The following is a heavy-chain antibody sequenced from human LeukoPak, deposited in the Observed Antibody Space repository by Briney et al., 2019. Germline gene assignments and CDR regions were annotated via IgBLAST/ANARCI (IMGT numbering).Heavy chain of an antibody. V-gene: IGHV4-4*07. D-gene: IGHD6-13*01. CDR1: GGSISSYY. CDR2: TYTNADT. CDR3: ARAAAAAGGQYFDY. Sequence: KPSETLSLTCTVSGGSISSYYWSWIRQPAGQGLEWIGRTYTNADTKYNPSLKSRVTMSVDTSKNQLSLKVRSVTAADTAVYYCARAAAAAGGQYFDYWGQGTVVTVSS. J-gene: IGHJ4*02.